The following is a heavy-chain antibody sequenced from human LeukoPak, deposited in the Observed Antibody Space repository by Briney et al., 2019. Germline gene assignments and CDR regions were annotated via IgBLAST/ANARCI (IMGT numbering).Heavy chain of an antibody. CDR3: ARDQTVVTEFNWFDP. CDR2: ISYDGSNK. V-gene: IGHV3-30*04. Sequence: GGSLRLSCAASGFTFSSYAMHWVRQAPGKGLEWVAVISYDGSNKYYADSVKGRFTISRDNSKNTLYLQMNSLRAEDTAVYYCARDQTVVTEFNWFDPWGQGTLVTVSS. D-gene: IGHD4-23*01. CDR1: GFTFSSYA. J-gene: IGHJ5*02.